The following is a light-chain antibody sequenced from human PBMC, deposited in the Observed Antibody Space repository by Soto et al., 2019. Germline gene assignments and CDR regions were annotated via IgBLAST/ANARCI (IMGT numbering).Light chain of an antibody. V-gene: IGKV3-11*01. CDR1: QSVTSY. CDR2: DAS. CDR3: QQRSSWPLT. J-gene: IGKJ4*01. Sequence: ETVLTQSPATRSLSPGERATLSCRASQSVTSYLAWYQQKPGQAPRLLIYDASNRATGVPVRFSGSGSGTDFTLTISSLEPEDFAVYFCQQRSSWPLTFGGGTKVDIK.